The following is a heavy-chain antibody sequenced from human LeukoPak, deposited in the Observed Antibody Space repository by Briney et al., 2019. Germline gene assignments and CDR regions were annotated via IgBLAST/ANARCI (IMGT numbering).Heavy chain of an antibody. Sequence: SVKVSCKASGCTFSSCDISWVRQAPGQGLEWMGGIIPIFGTANYAQKFQGRVTITTDESTSTAYMELSSLRSEDTAVYYCARVTTAMGYNWFDPWGQGTLVTVSS. D-gene: IGHD5-18*01. V-gene: IGHV1-69*05. CDR2: IIPIFGTA. CDR1: GCTFSSCD. CDR3: ARVTTAMGYNWFDP. J-gene: IGHJ5*02.